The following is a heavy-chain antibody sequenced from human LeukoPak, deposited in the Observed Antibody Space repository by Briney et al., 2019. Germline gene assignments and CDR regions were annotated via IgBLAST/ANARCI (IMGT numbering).Heavy chain of an antibody. J-gene: IGHJ6*03. V-gene: IGHV4-34*01. CDR1: GGSFSGYY. CDR2: INHSGST. CDR3: ARWSRYPYGSGRYYYHYMDV. D-gene: IGHD3-10*01. Sequence: PSETLSLTCAVYGGSFSGYYWSWIRQPPGKGLEWIGEINHSGSTNYNPSLKSRVTISVDTSKNQFSLKLSSVTAADTAVYYCARWSRYPYGSGRYYYHYMDVWGKGTTVTISS.